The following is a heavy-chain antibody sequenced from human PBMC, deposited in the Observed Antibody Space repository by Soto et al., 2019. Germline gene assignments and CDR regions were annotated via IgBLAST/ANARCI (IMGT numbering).Heavy chain of an antibody. CDR1: GFTFSSYA. CDR3: ARGSLGNVWVGELIDAFDI. J-gene: IGHJ3*02. CDR2: ISGSGGST. D-gene: IGHD3-10*01. Sequence: GGSLRLSCAASGFTFSSYAMSWVRQAPGKGLEWVSAISGSGGSTYYADSVKGRFTISRENAKNSLYLQMNSLRAGDTAVYYCARGSLGNVWVGELIDAFDIWGQGTMVTVSS. V-gene: IGHV3-23*01.